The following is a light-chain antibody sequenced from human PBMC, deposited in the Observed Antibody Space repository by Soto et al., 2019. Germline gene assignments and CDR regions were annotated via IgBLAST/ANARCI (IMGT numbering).Light chain of an antibody. CDR1: QSVTTY. CDR3: QQSFSDPPLS. CDR2: AAS. V-gene: IGKV1-39*01. Sequence: DIQLTQSPSSLSASVGDRVTITCRASQSVTTYLNWYQQKPGKAPKLLISAASSLRDGVPSRFSGSGSGTVFTLTMNSLHPEDFATYYCQQSFSDPPLSFGGGTRVEVK. J-gene: IGKJ4*01.